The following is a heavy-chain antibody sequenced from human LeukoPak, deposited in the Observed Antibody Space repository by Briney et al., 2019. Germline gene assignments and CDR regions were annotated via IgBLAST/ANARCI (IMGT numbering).Heavy chain of an antibody. J-gene: IGHJ6*03. V-gene: IGHV3-74*01. CDR1: GFTFSSYW. Sequence: GGSLRLSCAASGFTFSSYWMHWVRQAPGKGLVWVSRINSDGSSTSYADSVKGRFTISRDNAKNTLYLQMNSLRAEDTAVYYCARDKDCGGDCYYYYYYYMDVWGQGTLVTVSS. D-gene: IGHD2-21*01. CDR3: ARDKDCGGDCYYYYYYYMDV. CDR2: INSDGSST.